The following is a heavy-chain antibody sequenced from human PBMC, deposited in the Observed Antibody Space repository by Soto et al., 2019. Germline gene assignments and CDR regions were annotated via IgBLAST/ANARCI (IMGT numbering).Heavy chain of an antibody. D-gene: IGHD6-13*01. CDR2: IYSGGTT. CDR1: GFTFSSYS. Sequence: PGGSLRLSCAASGFTFSSYSMNWVRQAPGKGLEWVSAIYSGGTTHYADSVKGRFTISRDNSKNTLFLQMNSLRADDTAVYYCTRGRWYGMDVWGQGTTVTVSS. V-gene: IGHV3-53*01. CDR3: TRGRWYGMDV. J-gene: IGHJ6*02.